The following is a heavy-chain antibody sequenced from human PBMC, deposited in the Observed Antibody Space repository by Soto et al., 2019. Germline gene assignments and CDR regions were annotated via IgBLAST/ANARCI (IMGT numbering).Heavy chain of an antibody. CDR3: AREGLGYQLVFSDWVDP. V-gene: IGHV3-74*01. Sequence: GGSLRLSCAASGFSFSSYWMHWVRQAPGKGLVWVSRINSDGIITNYADSVKGRFTISRDNAKNTLYLQMKSLRAEDTAVYYCAREGLGYQLVFSDWVDPWGQGTLVTVSS. CDR2: INSDGIIT. CDR1: GFSFSSYW. J-gene: IGHJ5*02. D-gene: IGHD2-2*01.